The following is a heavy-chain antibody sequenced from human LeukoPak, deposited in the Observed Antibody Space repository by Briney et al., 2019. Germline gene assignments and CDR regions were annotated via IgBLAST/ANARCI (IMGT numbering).Heavy chain of an antibody. Sequence: QPGGSLRLSCAASGFTFSSYAMSWVRQAPGKGLEWVSVIYSGGSTYYADSVKGRFTISRDNSKNTLYLQMNSLRAEDTAVYYCARVLSGSGWYLHGMDVWGQGTTVTVSS. D-gene: IGHD6-19*01. CDR1: GFTFSSYA. J-gene: IGHJ6*02. CDR2: IYSGGST. V-gene: IGHV3-66*01. CDR3: ARVLSGSGWYLHGMDV.